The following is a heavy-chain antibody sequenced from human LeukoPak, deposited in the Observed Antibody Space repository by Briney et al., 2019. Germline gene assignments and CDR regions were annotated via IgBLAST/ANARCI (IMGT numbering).Heavy chain of an antibody. D-gene: IGHD4-17*01. CDR3: TKNDVGDYGT. CDR2: VFHTGTA. V-gene: IGHV4-39*01. Sequence: PSETLSLTCSVSGASISRSTYYWGWIRQPPGKGLGWIGSVFHTGTAYYNPSLRSRVTISVDTSKNQFSLKLSFVTAADTAVYYCTKNDVGDYGTWGQGTLVIVSS. CDR1: GASISRSTYY. J-gene: IGHJ5*02.